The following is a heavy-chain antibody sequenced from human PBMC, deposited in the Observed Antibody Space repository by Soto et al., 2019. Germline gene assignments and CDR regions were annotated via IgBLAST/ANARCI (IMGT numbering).Heavy chain of an antibody. J-gene: IGHJ6*03. CDR1: GGSISSYY. V-gene: IGHV4-59*08. D-gene: IGHD3-9*01. Sequence: SETLSLTCTVSGGSISSYYWSWIRQPPGKGLERIGYIYYSGSTNYNPSLKSRVTISVDTSKNQFSLKLSSVTAADTAVYYCAIYFDILTGYYAPTWYYYYYMDVWGKGTTVTVSS. CDR2: IYYSGST. CDR3: AIYFDILTGYYAPTWYYYYYMDV.